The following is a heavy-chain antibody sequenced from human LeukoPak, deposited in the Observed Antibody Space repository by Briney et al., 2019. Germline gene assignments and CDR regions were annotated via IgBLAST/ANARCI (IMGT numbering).Heavy chain of an antibody. CDR2: IWYDGTNT. CDR3: ARDGNYCFDY. D-gene: IGHD2-15*01. Sequence: PGGSLRLSCAASGFALSSYGMHWVRQAPGKGLEWVAVIWYDGTNTYYADSLKGRFTISRDSSKNTLYLSINSLRAEDTAVYYCARDGNYCFDYWGQGTLVTVSS. CDR1: GFALSSYG. V-gene: IGHV3-33*01. J-gene: IGHJ4*02.